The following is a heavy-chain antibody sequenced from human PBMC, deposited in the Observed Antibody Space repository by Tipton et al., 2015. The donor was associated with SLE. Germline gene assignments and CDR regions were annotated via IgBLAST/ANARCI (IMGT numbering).Heavy chain of an antibody. CDR3: ARTKLRYFDWPYNWFDP. Sequence: TLSLTCTVSGGSISSSSYYWGWIRQPPGKGLEWIGSIYYSGSTYYNPSLKSRVTISVDTSKNQFSLKLNSVTAADTAVYYCARTKLRYFDWPYNWFDPWDQGTLVTVSS. D-gene: IGHD3-9*01. CDR1: GGSISSSSYY. CDR2: IYYSGST. J-gene: IGHJ5*02. V-gene: IGHV4-39*07.